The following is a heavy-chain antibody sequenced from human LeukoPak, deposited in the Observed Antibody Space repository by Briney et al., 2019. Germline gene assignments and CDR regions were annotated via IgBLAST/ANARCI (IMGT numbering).Heavy chain of an antibody. Sequence: APVKVSCKASGYTFTSYDINWVRQATGQGLEWMGWMNPNSGNTGYAQKFQGRVTITRNTSISTAYMELSSLRSEDTAVYYCARGSSAYNWFDPWGQGTLVTVSS. CDR2: MNPNSGNT. CDR1: GYTFTSYD. V-gene: IGHV1-8*03. J-gene: IGHJ5*02. CDR3: ARGSSAYNWFDP.